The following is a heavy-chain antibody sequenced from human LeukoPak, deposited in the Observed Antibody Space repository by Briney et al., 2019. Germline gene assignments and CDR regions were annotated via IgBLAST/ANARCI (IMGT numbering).Heavy chain of an antibody. CDR2: IYYSGST. CDR3: ARWNYYYYYMDV. J-gene: IGHJ6*03. Sequence: SETPSLTCTVSGGSISSGGYYWSWIRQHPGKGLEWIGYIYYSGSTYYNPSLRSRVTISVDTSKNQFSLKLSSVTAADTAVYYCARWNYYYYYMDVWGKGTTVTVSS. V-gene: IGHV4-31*03. CDR1: GGSISSGGYY.